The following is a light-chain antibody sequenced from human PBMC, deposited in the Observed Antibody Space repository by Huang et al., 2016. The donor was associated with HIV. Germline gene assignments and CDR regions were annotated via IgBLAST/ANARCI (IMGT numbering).Light chain of an antibody. CDR3: HQYNNWPQT. J-gene: IGKJ1*01. V-gene: IGKV3-15*01. CDR1: QSVSSN. CDR2: AAS. Sequence: EIVMTQSPATLSVSPGERATLSCRASQSVSSNLAWYQQTPGQAPRLLIYAASARATGIPARFSGSGSGTEFTLTISSLQSEDFAVYYCHQYNNWPQTFGQGTKVEIK.